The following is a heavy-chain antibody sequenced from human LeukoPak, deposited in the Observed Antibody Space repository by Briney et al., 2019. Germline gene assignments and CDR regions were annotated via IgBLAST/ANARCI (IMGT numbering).Heavy chain of an antibody. CDR1: GASMTSYY. Sequence: PSETLSLTCTVSGASMTSYYWTWLRHPPGKGLEWVGYMYCGERTNYNPSLKRRATISIDTSKKQFSLNLKSVTAADTAVYYCARIPGDRPDDWGQGTLVTVS. CDR2: MYCGERT. D-gene: IGHD7-27*01. CDR3: ARIPGDRPDD. J-gene: IGHJ4*02. V-gene: IGHV4-59*01.